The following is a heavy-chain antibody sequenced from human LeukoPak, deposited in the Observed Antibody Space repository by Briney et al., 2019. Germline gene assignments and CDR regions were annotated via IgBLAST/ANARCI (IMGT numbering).Heavy chain of an antibody. V-gene: IGHV3-73*01. J-gene: IGHJ4*02. CDR3: TRGGATKEFDY. CDR2: IRSKANSYAT. D-gene: IGHD1-26*01. CDR1: GFTFSGSA. Sequence: PGRSLRLSCAASGFTFSGSAMHWVRQASGKGLEWVGRIRSKANSYATAYAASVKGRFTISRDDSKNTAYLQMNSLKTEDTAVYYCTRGGATKEFDYWGQGTLVTVSS.